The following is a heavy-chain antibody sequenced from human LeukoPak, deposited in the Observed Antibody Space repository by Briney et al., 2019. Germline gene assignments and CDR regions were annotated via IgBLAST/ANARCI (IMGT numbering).Heavy chain of an antibody. D-gene: IGHD6-13*01. CDR2: ISGSGAST. V-gene: IGHV3-23*01. CDR1: GYSVSDKP. Sequence: GGSLRLSCAASGYSVSDKPMTWVRQAAGKGLEWVSAISGSGASTYHADFVKGRFTISKDKSKNTLFLQMKSLRVEDTAVYYCAKEGGIAAAGSGEYFDNWGQGTLVTVSS. CDR3: AKEGGIAAAGSGEYFDN. J-gene: IGHJ4*02.